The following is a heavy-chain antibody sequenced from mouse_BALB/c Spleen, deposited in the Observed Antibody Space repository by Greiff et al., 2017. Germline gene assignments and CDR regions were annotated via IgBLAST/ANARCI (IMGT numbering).Heavy chain of an antibody. Sequence: EVKLVESGGGLVKPGGSLKLSCAASGFTFSSYALSWVRQTPEKRLEWVASISSGGSTYYPDSVKGRFTISRDNARNILYLQMSSLRSEDAAMYYCARGGGDYLYYAMDYWGQGTSVTVSS. J-gene: IGHJ4*01. D-gene: IGHD2-4*01. V-gene: IGHV5-6-5*01. CDR3: ARGGGDYLYYAMDY. CDR2: ISSGGST. CDR1: GFTFSSYA.